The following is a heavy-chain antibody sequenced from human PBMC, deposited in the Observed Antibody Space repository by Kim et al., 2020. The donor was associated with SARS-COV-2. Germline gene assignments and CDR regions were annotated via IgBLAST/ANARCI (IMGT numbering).Heavy chain of an antibody. D-gene: IGHD2-2*01. V-gene: IGHV1-24*01. CDR3: ATSCSITSCHWFDP. J-gene: IGHJ5*02. Sequence: AKKFQGRVPMTEDTTTDTAYMELSSLRSEDTAVYYCATSCSITSCHWFDPWGQGTLVTVSS.